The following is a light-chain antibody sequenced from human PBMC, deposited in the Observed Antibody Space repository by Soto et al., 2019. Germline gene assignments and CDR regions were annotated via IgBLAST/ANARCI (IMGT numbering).Light chain of an antibody. Sequence: GDRVPITCRASQGIVRWLAWYQQKPGKAPKLLIYDASSLESGVPSRCSGSGAGTEYTLTISSLQPDDFATYYCQHYYGFSRTFGQGTKVDIK. CDR3: QHYYGFSRT. J-gene: IGKJ1*01. CDR1: QGIVRW. V-gene: IGKV1-5*01. CDR2: DAS.